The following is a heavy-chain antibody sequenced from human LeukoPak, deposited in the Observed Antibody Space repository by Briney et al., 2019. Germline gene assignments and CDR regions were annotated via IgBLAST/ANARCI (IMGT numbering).Heavy chain of an antibody. Sequence: GGSLRLSCAASGFTFSSYAMSWVRQAPGKGLEWVSAIGGSGGSTYYADSVKGRFTISRDNSKNTLYLQMNSLRAEDTAVYYCAKAAVRGVIIFDAFDIWGQGTMVTVSS. CDR1: GFTFSSYA. V-gene: IGHV3-23*01. J-gene: IGHJ3*02. CDR3: AKAAVRGVIIFDAFDI. D-gene: IGHD3-10*01. CDR2: IGGSGGST.